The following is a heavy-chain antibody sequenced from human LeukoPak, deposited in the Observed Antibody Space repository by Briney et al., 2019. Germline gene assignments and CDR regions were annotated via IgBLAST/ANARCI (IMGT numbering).Heavy chain of an antibody. D-gene: IGHD3-10*01. Sequence: GGSLRLSCAASGLTFSSYSMNWVRQAPGKGLEWVSSISSSSSYIYYADSVKGRFTISRDNAKNSLYLQMNSLRAEDTAVYYCARIQEWGYGSGSYFYYYYMDVWGKGTTVTISS. CDR1: GLTFSSYS. J-gene: IGHJ6*03. CDR3: ARIQEWGYGSGSYFYYYYMDV. V-gene: IGHV3-21*01. CDR2: ISSSSSYI.